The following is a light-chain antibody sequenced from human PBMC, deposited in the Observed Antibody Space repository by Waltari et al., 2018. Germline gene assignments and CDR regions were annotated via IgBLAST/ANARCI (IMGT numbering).Light chain of an antibody. CDR3: RSYTTSATWV. J-gene: IGLJ3*02. CDR2: DVS. Sequence: QSALTQPASVSGSPGQSITISCPGTNSDVGAYQYVSWYQQHPGKAPKLIIFDVSRRPSGVSYRVSGSKSGSTASLTISGLQAGNEADYYCRSYTTSATWVFGGGTRVAVL. V-gene: IGLV2-14*03. CDR1: NSDVGAYQY.